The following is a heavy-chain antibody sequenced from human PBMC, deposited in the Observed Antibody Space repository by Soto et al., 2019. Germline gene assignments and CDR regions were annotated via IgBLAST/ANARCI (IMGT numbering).Heavy chain of an antibody. CDR3: ASLGVAPFDY. D-gene: IGHD3-10*01. CDR1: GFTFSSYI. Sequence: GSLRLSFAASGFTFSSYIMNWVRQAPVKGLEWVSSISSSSSYIYYADSVKGRFTISRANAKNSLCLQRNSLRAEDTAVYYCASLGVAPFDYWGQGTLVTVSS. J-gene: IGHJ4*02. V-gene: IGHV3-21*01. CDR2: ISSSSSYI.